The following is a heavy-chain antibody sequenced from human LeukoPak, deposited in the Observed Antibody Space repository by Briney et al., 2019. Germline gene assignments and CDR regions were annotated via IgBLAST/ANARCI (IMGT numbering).Heavy chain of an antibody. Sequence: GGSLRLSCAASGFTFDDYAMHWVRQAPGKGLEWVSGISWNSGSIGYADSVKGRFTISRDNSKNTLYLQMNSLRAEDTAVYYCAKVRAVAGFDYWGQGTLVTVSS. CDR1: GFTFDDYA. CDR2: ISWNSGSI. D-gene: IGHD6-19*01. J-gene: IGHJ4*02. CDR3: AKVRAVAGFDY. V-gene: IGHV3-9*01.